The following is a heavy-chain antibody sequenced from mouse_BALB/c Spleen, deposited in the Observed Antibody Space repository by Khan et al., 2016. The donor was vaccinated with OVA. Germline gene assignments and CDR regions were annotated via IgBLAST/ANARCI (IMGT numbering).Heavy chain of an antibody. CDR1: GFSLTNYG. CDR3: ARQPYYHYNIMDY. J-gene: IGHJ4*01. D-gene: IGHD2-10*01. Sequence: QVQLKESGPGLVAPSQSLSITCTISGFSLTNYGVHWIRQPPGKGLEWLVVIWSDGRTTYNSALKSRLTISKDNSKSQVFLKMNSLQTDDTAMYFCARQPYYHYNIMDYWGQGTPVTVSS. CDR2: IWSDGRT. V-gene: IGHV2-6-1*01.